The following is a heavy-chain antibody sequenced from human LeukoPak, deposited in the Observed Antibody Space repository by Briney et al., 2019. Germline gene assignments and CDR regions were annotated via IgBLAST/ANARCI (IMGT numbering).Heavy chain of an antibody. CDR1: GGTFSSYA. J-gene: IGHJ6*03. V-gene: IGHV1-69*05. Sequence: ASVKVSCKASGGTFSSYAISWVRQAPGQGLEWMGGIIPIFGTANYAQKFQGRVTITTDESTSTAYMELSSLRSEDTAVYYCARNRGYCSSTSCYPNYYYYMDVWGKGTTVTDSS. CDR3: ARNRGYCSSTSCYPNYYYYMDV. D-gene: IGHD2-2*01. CDR2: IIPIFGTA.